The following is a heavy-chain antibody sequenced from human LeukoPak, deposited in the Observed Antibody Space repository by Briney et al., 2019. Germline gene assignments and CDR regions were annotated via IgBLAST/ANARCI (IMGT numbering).Heavy chain of an antibody. CDR3: ARQTGSGLFILP. J-gene: IGHJ4*02. CDR2: IYYSGNT. CDR1: GVSISSSNSY. D-gene: IGHD3/OR15-3a*01. V-gene: IGHV4-39*01. Sequence: SETLSFTCTVSGVSISSSNSYWGWIRQPPGKGLEWIGSIYYSGNTYYNASLKSQVSISIDTSKNQFSLRLTSVTAADTAVYYCARQTGSGLFILPGGQGTLVTVSS.